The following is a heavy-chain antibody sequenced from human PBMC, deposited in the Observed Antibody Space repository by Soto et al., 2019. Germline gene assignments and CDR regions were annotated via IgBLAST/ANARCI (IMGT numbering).Heavy chain of an antibody. CDR3: ARDSGKLWFGESRYGMDV. D-gene: IGHD3-10*01. CDR2: INPSGGST. V-gene: IGHV1-46*03. CDR1: GYTFTSYG. J-gene: IGHJ6*02. Sequence: ASVKVSCKASGYTFTSYGISWVRQAPGQGLEWMGIINPSGGSTSYAQKFQGRVTMTRDTSTSTVYMELSSLRSEDTAVYYCARDSGKLWFGESRYGMDVWGQGTTVTVSS.